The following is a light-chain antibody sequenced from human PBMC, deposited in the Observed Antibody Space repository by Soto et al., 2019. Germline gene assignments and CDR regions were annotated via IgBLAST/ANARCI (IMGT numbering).Light chain of an antibody. CDR1: QSVSSN. Sequence: EIVMTQSPATLSVSPGERATLSCRASQSVSSNLAWYQQKPGQAPRLLIYGASTRATGIPARFSGSGSGTEFTLTISSLQYEDFAVYYCKKYNNWPPYTFGQGTKLEIK. CDR2: GAS. V-gene: IGKV3-15*01. CDR3: KKYNNWPPYT. J-gene: IGKJ2*01.